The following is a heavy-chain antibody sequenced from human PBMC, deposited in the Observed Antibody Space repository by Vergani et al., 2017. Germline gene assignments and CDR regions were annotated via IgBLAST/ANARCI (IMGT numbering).Heavy chain of an antibody. Sequence: EVQLVESGGGLVKPGGSLRLSCAASGFTFSNAWMSWVRQAPGRGLEWVGRIKSKTDGGTTDYAAPVKGRFTISRDDSKNTLYLQMNSLNTEDTAVYYCARVDHSIRGYVYYYYMDVWGKGTTVTVSS. CDR2: IKSKTDGGTT. V-gene: IGHV3-15*01. CDR1: GFTFSNAW. J-gene: IGHJ6*03. CDR3: ARVDHSIRGYVYYYYMDV. D-gene: IGHD5-12*01.